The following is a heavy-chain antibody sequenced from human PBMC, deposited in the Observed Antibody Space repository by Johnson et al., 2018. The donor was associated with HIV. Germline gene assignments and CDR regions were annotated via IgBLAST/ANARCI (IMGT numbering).Heavy chain of an antibody. CDR1: GFTFDDYG. CDR3: ARDHNYYGSGSYSDAFDF. Sequence: MQLVESGGGVVRPGGSLRLSCAASGFTFDDYGMSWVRQAPGKGLEWVSGINWNGGSTGYADSVKGRFTISRDNAKNSLYLQMNSLRAEDTALYSCARDHNYYGSGSYSDAFDFWGQGTMVTVSS. J-gene: IGHJ3*01. CDR2: INWNGGST. V-gene: IGHV3-20*04. D-gene: IGHD3-10*01.